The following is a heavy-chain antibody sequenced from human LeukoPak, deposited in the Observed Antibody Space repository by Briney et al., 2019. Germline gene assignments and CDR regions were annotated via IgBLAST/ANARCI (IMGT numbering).Heavy chain of an antibody. J-gene: IGHJ6*03. CDR2: IKQDGNEK. D-gene: IGHD3-10*01. V-gene: IGHV3-7*01. Sequence: GGSLRLSCTATGFTFSTDWMSWLRQAPGNGLEWVANIKQDGNEKYYVDSLKGRFTISRDSAKNSLYLQMNSLRAEDTAVYYCARSPGSGSYWGGTYYYYMDVWGKGTTVTVSS. CDR1: GFTFSTDW. CDR3: ARSPGSGSYWGGTYYYYMDV.